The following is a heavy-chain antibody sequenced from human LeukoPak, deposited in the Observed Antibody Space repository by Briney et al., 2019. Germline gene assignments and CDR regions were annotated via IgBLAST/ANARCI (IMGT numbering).Heavy chain of an antibody. CDR2: IYPGDSDT. CDR1: GYSFTSYW. V-gene: IGHV5-51*01. CDR3: ARSLVGRDWFGYPYYFDY. D-gene: IGHD3-10*01. Sequence: GESLKISCKGSGYSFTSYWIGWVRQMPGKGLEWMGIIYPGDSDTRYSPSFQGQVTISADKSISTAYLQWSSLKASDTAMYYCARSLVGRDWFGYPYYFDYWGQGTLVTVSS. J-gene: IGHJ4*02.